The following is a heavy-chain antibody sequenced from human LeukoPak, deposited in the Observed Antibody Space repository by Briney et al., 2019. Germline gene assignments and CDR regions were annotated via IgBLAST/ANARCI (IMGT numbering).Heavy chain of an antibody. V-gene: IGHV3-66*01. D-gene: IGHD6-13*01. CDR2: IYSGGST. CDR3: ARDNGIAAALFDY. J-gene: IGHJ4*02. CDR1: GFTFSSYW. Sequence: GGSLRLSCAASGFTFSSYWMSWVRQAPGKGLEWVSVIYSGGSTYYADSVKGRFTISRDNSKNTLYLQMNSLRAEDTAVYYCARDNGIAAALFDYWGQGTLVTVSS.